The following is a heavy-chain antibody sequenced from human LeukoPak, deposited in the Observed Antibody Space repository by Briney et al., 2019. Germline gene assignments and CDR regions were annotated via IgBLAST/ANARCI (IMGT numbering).Heavy chain of an antibody. J-gene: IGHJ4*02. CDR2: ISYSGST. D-gene: IGHD3-22*01. CDR1: GGSISSSSYY. Sequence: SETLSLTCTVSGGSISSSSYYWVWIRQPPGKGLEWIGTISYSGSTYYNPSLRSRVTISVDTSKNQFSLKLSSVTAADTAVCYCARGGYYDSSGYYYYFDYWGQGTLVTVSS. CDR3: ARGGYYDSSGYYYYFDY. V-gene: IGHV4-39*01.